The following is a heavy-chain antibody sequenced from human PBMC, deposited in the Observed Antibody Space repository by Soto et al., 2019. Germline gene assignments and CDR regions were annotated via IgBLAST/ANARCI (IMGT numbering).Heavy chain of an antibody. D-gene: IGHD4-17*01. CDR3: TGDVSDYCEDKRFDN. J-gene: IGHJ4*02. CDR1: GYTFISYA. V-gene: IGHV1-3*01. Sequence: GASVKVSCKASGYTFISYAMHWVRQAPGQRLEWMGWINAGNGNTKYSQKFQGRVTITRDISASTAYMELSSLRSEDTAVYYCTGDVSDYCEDKRFDNWGQGTLFTVSS. CDR2: INAGNGNT.